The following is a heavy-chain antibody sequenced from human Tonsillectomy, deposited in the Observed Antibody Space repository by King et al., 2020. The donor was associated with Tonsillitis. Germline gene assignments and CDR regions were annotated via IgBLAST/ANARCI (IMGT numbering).Heavy chain of an antibody. D-gene: IGHD3-22*01. Sequence: QLQESGPGLVKPSETLSLTCTVSGGSISSYYWSWIRQPPGKGLEWIGYIYYSGSTNYNPSLKSRVTISVDTSKIQFSLKLSSVTAADTAVYYCARSDWGIGLGYDSSGRTKLYYYYMDVWGKGTTVTVSS. CDR2: IYYSGST. V-gene: IGHV4-59*01. CDR1: GGSISSYY. CDR3: ARSDWGIGLGYDSSGRTKLYYYYMDV. J-gene: IGHJ6*03.